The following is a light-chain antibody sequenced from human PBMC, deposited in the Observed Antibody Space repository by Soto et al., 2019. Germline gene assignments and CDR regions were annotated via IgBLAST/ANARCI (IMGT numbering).Light chain of an antibody. CDR1: SSDVGGYNY. CDR2: DVS. V-gene: IGLV2-14*01. J-gene: IGLJ1*01. Sequence: QSVLTQPASVSGSPGQSITISCTGTSSDVGGYNYVSWYQQHPGKAPKLMIYDVSNRPSGVSNRFSGSKSGNTASLTISGLQAEDEADHYCSSYTSSSTLGVFGTGTQLTVL. CDR3: SSYTSSSTLGV.